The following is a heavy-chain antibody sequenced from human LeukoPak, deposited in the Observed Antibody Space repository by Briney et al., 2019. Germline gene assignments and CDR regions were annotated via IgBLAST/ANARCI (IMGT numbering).Heavy chain of an antibody. V-gene: IGHV5-10-1*01. J-gene: IGHJ4*02. D-gene: IGHD2-2*01. CDR3: ARGYCSRTSCYGIGDY. Sequence: GESLKISCKGSGYSFTSYWISWVRQMPGKGLEWMGRIDPSDSYTNYSPSFQGHVTISADKSISTAYLQWSSLKASDTAMYYCARGYCSRTSCYGIGDYWGQGTLVTVSS. CDR1: GYSFTSYW. CDR2: IDPSDSYT.